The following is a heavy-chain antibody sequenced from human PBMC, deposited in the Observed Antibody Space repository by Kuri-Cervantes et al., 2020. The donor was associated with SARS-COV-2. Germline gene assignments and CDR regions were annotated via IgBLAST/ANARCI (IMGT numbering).Heavy chain of an antibody. J-gene: IGHJ6*04. CDR3: ARPGGFLDV. Sequence: SETLSLTCAVYGGSFSGYYWSWIRQPPGKGLEWIGEINHSGSTNYNPSLKSRVTISVDTSKNQSSLKLSSVTAADTAVYYCARPGGFLDVWGKGTTVTVSS. V-gene: IGHV4-34*01. D-gene: IGHD4-23*01. CDR2: INHSGST. CDR1: GGSFSGYY.